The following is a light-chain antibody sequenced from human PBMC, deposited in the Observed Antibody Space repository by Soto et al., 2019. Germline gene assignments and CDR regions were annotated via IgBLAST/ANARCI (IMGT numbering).Light chain of an antibody. V-gene: IGLV1-51*01. Sequence: QSVLTQPPSVSAAPGQKVTISRSGSSSKIGGNSVSWYQQLPGTAPKLLIYDDNKRPSVIPDRFSGSKSGTSATLGITGFQTGDEADYYCGSWDSSLSAYVFGTGTKVTVL. CDR2: DDN. CDR1: SSKIGGNS. CDR3: GSWDSSLSAYV. J-gene: IGLJ1*01.